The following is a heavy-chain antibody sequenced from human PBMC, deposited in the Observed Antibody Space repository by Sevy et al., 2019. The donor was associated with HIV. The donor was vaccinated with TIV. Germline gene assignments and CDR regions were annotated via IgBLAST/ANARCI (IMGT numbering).Heavy chain of an antibody. CDR3: AREFDGGPDY. CDR1: GFTFSTYW. V-gene: IGHV3-7*01. CDR2: INQDGSQK. J-gene: IGHJ4*02. D-gene: IGHD3-9*01. Sequence: GGSLRLSCGASGFTFSTYWMSWVRQAPGKGLEWVANINQDGSQKYYVDSVKGRFTISKDNAKNSLYLQMSSMRAEDTAVYYCAREFDGGPDYWGQGTLVTVSS.